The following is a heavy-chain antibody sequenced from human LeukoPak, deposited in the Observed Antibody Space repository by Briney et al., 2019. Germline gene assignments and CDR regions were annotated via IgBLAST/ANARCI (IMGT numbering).Heavy chain of an antibody. Sequence: SETLSLTCTVSGGSLSSYYWSWIRQPAGKGLEWIGRIHPSGSTNYNPFLKSRVTISVDTSKNQFSLKLSSVTAADTAVYYCARDVGGPSGVTTTPFDYWGQGTLVTVSS. J-gene: IGHJ4*02. CDR2: IHPSGST. CDR3: ARDVGGPSGVTTTPFDY. V-gene: IGHV4-4*07. CDR1: GGSLSSYY. D-gene: IGHD4-17*01.